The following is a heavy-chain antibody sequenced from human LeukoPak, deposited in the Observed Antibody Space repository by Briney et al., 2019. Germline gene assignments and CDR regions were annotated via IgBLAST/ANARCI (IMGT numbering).Heavy chain of an antibody. J-gene: IGHJ4*02. D-gene: IGHD3-3*01. CDR1: GFAFGNYW. CDR3: LRGSGYYGDFDY. Sequence: GGSLRLSCAASGFAFGNYWMHWVRQAPGKGLVWVSRINSDGSSSDCADSVKGRFTISRDNAKNTLYLQMNSLRAEDTAVYYCLRGSGYYGDFDYWGQGILVTVSS. CDR2: INSDGSSS. V-gene: IGHV3-74*01.